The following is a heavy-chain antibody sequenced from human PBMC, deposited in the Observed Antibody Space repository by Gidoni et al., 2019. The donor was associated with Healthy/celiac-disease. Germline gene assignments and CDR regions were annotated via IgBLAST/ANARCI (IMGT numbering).Heavy chain of an antibody. D-gene: IGHD1-26*01. CDR3: AKQESIVGATSLCDY. CDR1: GFTFSRYA. V-gene: IGHV3-23*01. Sequence: EVQLLESGGGLVQPGGSLSLSWAASGFTFSRYAMSWVRQAPGKGLEWVSAISGSGGSTYYADSVKGRFTISRDNSKNTLYLQMNSLRAEDTAVYYCAKQESIVGATSLCDYWGQGTLVTVSS. CDR2: ISGSGGST. J-gene: IGHJ4*02.